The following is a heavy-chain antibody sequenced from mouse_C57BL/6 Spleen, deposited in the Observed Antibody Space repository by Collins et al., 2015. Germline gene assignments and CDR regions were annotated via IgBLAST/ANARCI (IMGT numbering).Heavy chain of an antibody. CDR2: ISYSGST. Sequence: DVQLQESGPWPGETFSVSCPSPALSLATQSPVIMPGTGSGSFQEQLEWMGYISYSGSTSYNPSLKSRISITRDTSKNQFFLQLNSVTTEDTATYYCARGTSYWGQGTTLTVSS. V-gene: IGHV3-2*02. D-gene: IGHD3-3*01. J-gene: IGHJ2*01. CDR3: ARGTSY. CDR1: ATQSPVIMP.